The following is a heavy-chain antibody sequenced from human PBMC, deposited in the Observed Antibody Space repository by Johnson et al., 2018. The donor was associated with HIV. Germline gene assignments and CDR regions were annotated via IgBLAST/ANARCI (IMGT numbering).Heavy chain of an antibody. Sequence: VQLVESGGGVVQPGRSLRLSCAASGFTFNSYVMHWVRQAPGKGLEWLAVISSDGSTEYYADSVKGRFTISRDSSKNTLYLQMNSLSAEDTAVYYCARAVARGQWLANGYIWGQGTMVTVSS. CDR1: GFTFNSYV. J-gene: IGHJ3*02. CDR2: ISSDGSTE. CDR3: ARAVARGQWLANGYI. V-gene: IGHV3-30*14. D-gene: IGHD6-19*01.